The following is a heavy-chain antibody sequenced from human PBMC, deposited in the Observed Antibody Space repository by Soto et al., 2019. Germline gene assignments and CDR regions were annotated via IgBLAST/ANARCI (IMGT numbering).Heavy chain of an antibody. Sequence: PGGSLRLSCTASGFTFGDYAMSWFRQAPGKGLEWVGFIRSKAYGGTTEYAASVKGRFTISRDDSKSIAYLQMNSLKTEDTAVYYCTRDRPYCSNYYYYYMDVWGKGTTVTVSS. J-gene: IGHJ6*03. V-gene: IGHV3-49*03. D-gene: IGHD4-4*01. CDR1: GFTFGDYA. CDR3: TRDRPYCSNYYYYYMDV. CDR2: IRSKAYGGTT.